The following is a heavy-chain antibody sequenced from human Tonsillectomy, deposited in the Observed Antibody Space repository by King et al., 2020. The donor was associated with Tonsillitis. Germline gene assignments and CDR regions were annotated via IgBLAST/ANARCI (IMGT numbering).Heavy chain of an antibody. D-gene: IGHD3-22*01. CDR1: GGSISSGDYY. CDR2: IYYSGST. Sequence: QLQESGPGLVKPPQTLSLTCTVSGGSISSGDYYWSWIRQPPGKGLEWIGYIYYSGSTYYNPSLKSRVTISVDTSKNQFSLKLSSVTAADTAVYYCARGGGYYDSSGYPRAYYFDYWGKGTLVTVSS. CDR3: ARGGGYYDSSGYPRAYYFDY. J-gene: IGHJ4*02. V-gene: IGHV4-30-4*01.